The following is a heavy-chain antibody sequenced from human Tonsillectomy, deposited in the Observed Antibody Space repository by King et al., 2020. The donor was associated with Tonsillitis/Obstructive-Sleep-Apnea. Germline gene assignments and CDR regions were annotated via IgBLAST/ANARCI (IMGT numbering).Heavy chain of an antibody. V-gene: IGHV3-48*02. J-gene: IGHJ6*03. Sequence: VQLVESGGGLVQPGGSLRLSCAASGFTFSSYSMNWVRQAPGKGLEWGSDITSSISTTHYADSVKGRVTITRDNAKNSLYLQMNSLRDEDTAMYYCARDSSTSGHYYYYMDVWGKGATVTVSS. CDR3: ARDSSTSGHYYYYMDV. CDR1: GFTFSSYS. D-gene: IGHD2-2*01. CDR2: ITSSISTT.